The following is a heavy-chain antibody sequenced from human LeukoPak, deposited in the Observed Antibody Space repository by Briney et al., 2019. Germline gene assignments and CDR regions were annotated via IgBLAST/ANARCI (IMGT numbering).Heavy chain of an antibody. Sequence: PSETLSLTCTVSGGSISSSSYYWGWIRQPPGKGLEWIGYIYYSGSTNYNPSLKSRVTISVDTSKNQFSLKLSSVTAADTAVYYCARGGVTAMETWGQGTLVTVSS. V-gene: IGHV4-61*05. CDR2: IYYSGST. J-gene: IGHJ4*02. D-gene: IGHD5-18*01. CDR3: ARGGVTAMET. CDR1: GGSISSSSYY.